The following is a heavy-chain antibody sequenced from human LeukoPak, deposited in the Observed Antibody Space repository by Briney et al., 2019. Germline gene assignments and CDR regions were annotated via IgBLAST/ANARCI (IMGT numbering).Heavy chain of an antibody. CDR3: ARGSRTMVRGVIPSYYYMDV. V-gene: IGHV4-34*01. Sequence: SQTLSLTCAVYGGSFSGYYWSWIRQPPGKGLEWIGEINHSGSTNYNPSLKSRVTISVDTSKNQFSLKLSSVTAADTAVYYCARGSRTMVRGVIPSYYYMDVWGKGTTVTVSS. D-gene: IGHD3-10*01. CDR2: INHSGST. CDR1: GGSFSGYY. J-gene: IGHJ6*03.